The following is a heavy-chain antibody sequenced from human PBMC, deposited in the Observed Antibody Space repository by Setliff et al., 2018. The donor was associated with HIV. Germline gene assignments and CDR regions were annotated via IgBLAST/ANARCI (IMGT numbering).Heavy chain of an antibody. V-gene: IGHV4-34*01. D-gene: IGHD1-20*01. CDR1: GGSFSAYH. Sequence: PSETLSLTCAVYGGSFSAYHWSWIRQTPGKGLEWLGEINHSGSTAYNLALESRVSMSIDTSKNQFSLKLTSVTAADTAVYYCARLNNGAHYFHFDYWGQGTLVTVSS. CDR3: ARLNNGAHYFHFDY. CDR2: INHSGST. J-gene: IGHJ4*02.